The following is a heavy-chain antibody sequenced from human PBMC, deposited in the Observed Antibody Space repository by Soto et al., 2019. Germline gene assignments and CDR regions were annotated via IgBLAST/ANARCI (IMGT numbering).Heavy chain of an antibody. V-gene: IGHV4-39*01. CDR3: ARSALGGDENMIVVVISPFDY. J-gene: IGHJ4*02. D-gene: IGHD3-22*01. CDR1: GGSISSSSYY. CDR2: IYYSGST. Sequence: SETLSLTCTVSGGSISSSSYYWGWIRQPPGKGLEWIGSIYYSGSTYYNPSLKSRVTISVDTSKNQFSLKLSSVTAADTAVYYCARSALGGDENMIVVVISPFDYWGQGTLVTVSS.